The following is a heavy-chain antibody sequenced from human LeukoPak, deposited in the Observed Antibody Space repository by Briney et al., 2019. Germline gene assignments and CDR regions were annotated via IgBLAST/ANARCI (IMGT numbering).Heavy chain of an antibody. CDR3: ASPAVAGTGFDY. D-gene: IGHD6-19*01. J-gene: IGHJ4*02. CDR2: IYYSGST. CDR1: GGSISSSSYY. V-gene: IGHV4-39*01. Sequence: PSETLSLTCTVSGGSISSSSYYWGWIRQPPGKGLEWIGSIYYSGSTYYNPSLKSRVTISVDTSKNQFPLKLSSVTAADTAVYYCASPAVAGTGFDYWGQGTLVTVSS.